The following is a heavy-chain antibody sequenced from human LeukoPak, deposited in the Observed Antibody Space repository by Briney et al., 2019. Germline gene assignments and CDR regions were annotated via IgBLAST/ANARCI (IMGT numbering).Heavy chain of an antibody. CDR3: VRHDGRGGATMGAFDS. D-gene: IGHD4/OR15-4a*01. CDR1: AASISSSSHH. J-gene: IGHJ5*01. V-gene: IGHV4-39*01. CDR2: VYYGRTT. Sequence: SETLSLTCTVSAASISSSSHHWGWIRQSPGKGLEWIGSVYYGRTTYYSPSLDSRVTISLDTSANQFSLQLNSVTDADTAVYYCVRHDGRGGATMGAFDSWGQGSLVTVSS.